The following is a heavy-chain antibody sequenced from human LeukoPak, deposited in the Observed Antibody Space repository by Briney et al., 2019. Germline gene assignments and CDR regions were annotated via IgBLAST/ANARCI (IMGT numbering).Heavy chain of an antibody. V-gene: IGHV3-53*01. CDR1: GFTVSSSY. D-gene: IGHD4-17*01. CDR3: HSADYGDYENFDY. J-gene: IGHJ4*02. CDR2: IYSGGST. Sequence: GGSLRLSCAASGFTVSSSYMSWVRQAPGRGLEWVSVIYSGGSTYYADSVKGRFTISRDNSKNTLYLQMNSLRAEDTALYYCHSADYGDYENFDYWGQGTLVTVSS.